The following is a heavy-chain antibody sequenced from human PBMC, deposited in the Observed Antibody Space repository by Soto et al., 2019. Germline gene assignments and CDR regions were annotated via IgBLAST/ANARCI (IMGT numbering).Heavy chain of an antibody. CDR3: ARVVPAAMPYSYYGMDV. V-gene: IGHV6-1*01. D-gene: IGHD2-2*01. J-gene: IGHJ6*04. Sequence: SLPFACAISAGSVSSKSAARNWSGQLPSRGLEWLGRTYYRSKWYNDYAVSVKSRITINPDTSKNQFSLQLHSVTPEHTAVYYCARVVPAAMPYSYYGMDVWGEGTTVTVSS. CDR1: AGSVSSKSAA. CDR2: TYYRSKWYN.